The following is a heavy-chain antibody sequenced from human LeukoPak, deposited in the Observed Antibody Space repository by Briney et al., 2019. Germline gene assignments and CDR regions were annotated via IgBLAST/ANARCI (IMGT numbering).Heavy chain of an antibody. J-gene: IGHJ4*02. V-gene: IGHV3-21*05. CDR1: GFTFSSYS. D-gene: IGHD5-18*01. CDR3: ARTARHLDY. Sequence: GGSLRLSCAASGFTFSSYSMNWVRQAPGKGLECLSYISGSGTDINYADSVRGRFTISRDNAKNLLYLQMIDLRLEDTAVYYCARTARHLDYWGQGTLVTVSS. CDR2: ISGSGTDI.